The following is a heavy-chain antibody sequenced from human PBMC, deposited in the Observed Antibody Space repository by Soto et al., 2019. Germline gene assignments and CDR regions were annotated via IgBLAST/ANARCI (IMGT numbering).Heavy chain of an antibody. CDR3: ARGLGIYYFDY. CDR2: INAGNGNT. CDR1: GYTFTSYA. D-gene: IGHD1-26*01. V-gene: IGHV1-3*01. Sequence: QVQLVQSGAEVKKPGASVKVSCKASGYTFTSYAMHWVRQAPGQRLEWMGWINAGNGNTKYSQKLQGRVTSTRDTSASTAYMGLSSLRSEDTAVYYCARGLGIYYFDYWGQGTLVTVSS. J-gene: IGHJ4*02.